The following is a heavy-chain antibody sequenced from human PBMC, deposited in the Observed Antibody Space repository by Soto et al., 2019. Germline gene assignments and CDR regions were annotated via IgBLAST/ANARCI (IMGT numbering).Heavy chain of an antibody. V-gene: IGHV3-23*01. Sequence: VRQAPGKGLEWVSALPEIGTNTYYADSVKGRFTISRDNSKNTLFLQINNLRAGDTAVYYCAKKSGVGATWYFDYWGQGTLVTVSS. J-gene: IGHJ4*02. CDR3: AKKSGVGATWYFDY. D-gene: IGHD1-26*01. CDR2: LPEIGTNT.